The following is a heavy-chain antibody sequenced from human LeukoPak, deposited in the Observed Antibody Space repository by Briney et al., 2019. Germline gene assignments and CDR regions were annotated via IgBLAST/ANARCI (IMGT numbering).Heavy chain of an antibody. CDR3: ARDESWNYSFDY. CDR1: GYSISSGYY. V-gene: IGHV4-38-2*02. J-gene: IGHJ4*02. D-gene: IGHD1-7*01. Sequence: SETLSLTCTVSGYSISSGYYWGWIRQPPGKGLEWIGSIYHSGSTYYNPSLKSRVTISVDTSKNQFSLKLSSVTAADTAVYYCARDESWNYSFDYWGQGTLVTVSS. CDR2: IYHSGST.